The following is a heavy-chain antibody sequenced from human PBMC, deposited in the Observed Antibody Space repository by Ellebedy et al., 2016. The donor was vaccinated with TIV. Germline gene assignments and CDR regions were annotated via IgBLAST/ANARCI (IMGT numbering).Heavy chain of an antibody. CDR2: INYTGRT. Sequence: PSETLSLTCTVSGDSISSGTDFWAWIRQPPGKGLEWIGSINYTGRTYYNPSLGSRVTISVDMSKDQFSLKLTSVTAAATAVYFCARRRGGTGYSSGWDNNYYYYYGMDVWGQGTTVTVSS. CDR1: GDSISSGTDF. V-gene: IGHV4-39*01. J-gene: IGHJ6*02. D-gene: IGHD6-25*01. CDR3: ARRRGGTGYSSGWDNNYYYYYGMDV.